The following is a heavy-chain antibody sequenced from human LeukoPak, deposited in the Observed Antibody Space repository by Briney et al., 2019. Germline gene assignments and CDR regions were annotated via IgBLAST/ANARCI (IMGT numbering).Heavy chain of an antibody. J-gene: IGHJ5*02. CDR1: GFTFSSYA. CDR3: ARADPPYYYDSSGYPT. CDR2: ISGSGGST. Sequence: GGSLRLSCAASGFTFSSYAMSWVRQAPWKGLEWVSAISGSGGSTYYADSVKGRFTISRDNSKNTLYLQMNSLRAEDTAVYYCARADPPYYYDSSGYPTWGQGTLVTVSS. D-gene: IGHD3-22*01. V-gene: IGHV3-23*01.